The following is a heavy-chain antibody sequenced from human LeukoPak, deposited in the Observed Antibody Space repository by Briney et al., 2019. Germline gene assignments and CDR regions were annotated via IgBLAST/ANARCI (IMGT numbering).Heavy chain of an antibody. CDR2: ISWNSGNI. Sequence: PGKSLRLSCAASGFTFGDYAMHWVRQAPGKGLEWVSGISWNSGNIGYADSVKGRFTISRDNAKHSLYLQMNGLRAEDTALYYCAKGRYYYDSSGYYSGAFDIWGEGTMVTVSS. D-gene: IGHD3-22*01. V-gene: IGHV3-9*01. CDR1: GFTFGDYA. CDR3: AKGRYYYDSSGYYSGAFDI. J-gene: IGHJ3*02.